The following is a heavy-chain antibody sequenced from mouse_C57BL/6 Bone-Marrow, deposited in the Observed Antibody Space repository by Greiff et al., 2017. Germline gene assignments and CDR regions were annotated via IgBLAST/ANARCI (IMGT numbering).Heavy chain of an antibody. CDR3: ARSPPHYYGSSYPGY. V-gene: IGHV1-19*01. D-gene: IGHD1-1*01. CDR1: GYTFTDYY. CDR2: INPYNGGT. Sequence: EVQLQQSGPVLVKPGASVQMSCKASGYTFTDYYMNWVKQSHGKSLEWIGVINPYNGGTSYNQKFKGKATLTVDKSSSTAYLELNSLTSEDSAVXYCARSPPHYYGSSYPGYWGQGTTLTVSS. J-gene: IGHJ2*01.